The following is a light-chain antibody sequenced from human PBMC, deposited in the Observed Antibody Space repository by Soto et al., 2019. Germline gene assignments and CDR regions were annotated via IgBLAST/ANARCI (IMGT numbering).Light chain of an antibody. CDR3: QQYGSSSLT. CDR1: QSVSSSY. V-gene: IGKV3-20*01. J-gene: IGKJ4*01. Sequence: EIVLTQSPGTLSLSPGERATLSCRASQSVSSSYLARYQQKPGQAPRLLMYGASSRSTGTPDRFSGSGSGTDFTLTISRLEPEDFAGYYCQQYGSSSLTFGGGTKVEIK. CDR2: GAS.